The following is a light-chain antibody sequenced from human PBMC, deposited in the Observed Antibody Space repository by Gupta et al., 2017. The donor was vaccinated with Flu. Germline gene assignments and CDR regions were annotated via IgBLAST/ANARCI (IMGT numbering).Light chain of an antibody. J-gene: IGKJ3*01. CDR1: QSVSSSY. V-gene: IGKV3-20*01. CDR3: QQYGSSPPFT. CDR2: GAS. Sequence: EIVLTQSPGTLSLSPGEIATLSCRASQSVSSSYLAWYQQKPGQAPRLLIYGASSRATGIPDRFSGSGSGTDFTLTISRLDPEDFAVYYCQQYGSSPPFTFGPGTKVDIK.